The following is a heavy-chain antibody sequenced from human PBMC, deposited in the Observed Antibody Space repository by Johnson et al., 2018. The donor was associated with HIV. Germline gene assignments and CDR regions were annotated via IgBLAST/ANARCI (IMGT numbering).Heavy chain of an antibody. Sequence: QEKLVESGGGLVQPGGSLRLSCAASGFTVSSNYMSWVRQAPGKGLEWVAVMSYDGISEYNADSVKGRFTISRDNSKNTLYLQMNRLRADDTAVYYCARGLGLQQIDIWGQGTMVTVSS. D-gene: IGHD3-16*01. V-gene: IGHV3-30*03. CDR1: GFTVSSNY. CDR2: MSYDGISE. CDR3: ARGLGLQQIDI. J-gene: IGHJ3*02.